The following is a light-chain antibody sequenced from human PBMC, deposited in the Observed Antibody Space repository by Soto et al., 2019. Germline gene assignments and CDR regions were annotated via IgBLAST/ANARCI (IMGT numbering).Light chain of an antibody. CDR2: GAS. J-gene: IGKJ1*01. CDR3: HQYCTSPRA. CDR1: QSVSSTY. V-gene: IGKV3-20*01. Sequence: PGERATVSCRASQSVSSTYLAWYQQQPGQAPRLLIYGASSRATGIPDRFSGSGSGTDFTLTISRLEPEDFAVYYCHQYCTSPRAFGQGSKV.